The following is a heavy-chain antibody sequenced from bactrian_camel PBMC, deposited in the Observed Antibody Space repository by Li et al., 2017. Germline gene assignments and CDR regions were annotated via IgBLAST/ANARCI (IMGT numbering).Heavy chain of an antibody. CDR1: GFTYRSYC. CDR3: AADSRLWLCAGSPHDSSRYDH. J-gene: IGHJ4*01. CDR2: IDNIGMT. Sequence: HVQLVESGGGSVQAGGSLRLSCATSGFTYRSYCMGWFRQAPGKEREGVARIDNIGMTTYADSVKGRFTITQDNAENTVYLQMNNLKPEDTSMYYCAADSRLWLCAGSPHDSSRYDHWGQGTQVTVS. D-gene: IGHD1*01. V-gene: IGHV3S53*01.